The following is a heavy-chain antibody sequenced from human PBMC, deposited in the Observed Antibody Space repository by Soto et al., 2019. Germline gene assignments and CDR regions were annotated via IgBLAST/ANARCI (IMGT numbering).Heavy chain of an antibody. CDR2: IWYGGSNK. CDR1: GFTFSSYG. V-gene: IGHV3-33*06. CDR3: AKVRYFDWPRYYFDY. J-gene: IGHJ4*02. Sequence: GGSLRLSCAASGFTFSSYGMHWVRQAPGKGLEWVAVIWYGGSNKYYADSVKGRFTISRDNSKNTLYLQMNSLRAEDTAVYYCAKVRYFDWPRYYFDYWGQGTLVTVSS. D-gene: IGHD3-9*01.